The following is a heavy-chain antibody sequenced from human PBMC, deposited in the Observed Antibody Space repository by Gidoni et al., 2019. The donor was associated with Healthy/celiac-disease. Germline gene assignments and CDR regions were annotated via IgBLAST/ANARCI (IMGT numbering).Heavy chain of an antibody. CDR1: GYSFTSYW. J-gene: IGHJ5*02. D-gene: IGHD6-19*01. Sequence: EVQLVQSGAEVKKPGESLRISCKGSGYSFTSYWISWVRQMPGKGLEWMGRIDPSDSYTNYSPSFQGHVTISADKSISTAYLQWSSLKASDTAMYYCARSSGYSSDWNWFDPWGQGTLVTVSS. V-gene: IGHV5-10-1*01. CDR2: IDPSDSYT. CDR3: ARSSGYSSDWNWFDP.